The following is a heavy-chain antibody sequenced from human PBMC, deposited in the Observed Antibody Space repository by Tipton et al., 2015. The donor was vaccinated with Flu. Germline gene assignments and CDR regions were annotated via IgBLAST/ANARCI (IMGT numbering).Heavy chain of an antibody. CDR2: ISAYNGNT. CDR3: ARDPRDYGDHTPENWFDP. J-gene: IGHJ5*02. CDR1: GYTFTSYG. Sequence: QLVQSGAEVKKPGASVKVSCKASGYTFTSYGISWVRQAPGQGLEWMGWISAYNGNTNYAQKLQGRVTMTTDTSTSTAYMELRSLRSDDTAVYYCARDPRDYGDHTPENWFDPWGQGTLVTVSS. V-gene: IGHV1-18*01. D-gene: IGHD4-17*01.